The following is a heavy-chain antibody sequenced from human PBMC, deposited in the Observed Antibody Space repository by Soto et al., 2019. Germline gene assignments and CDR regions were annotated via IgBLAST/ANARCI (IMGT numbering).Heavy chain of an antibody. V-gene: IGHV3-30*18. J-gene: IGHJ4*02. D-gene: IGHD3-9*01. CDR3: AKDSVYLDPQGLSRIIDY. Sequence: GGSLRLSCAASGFTFSSYGMHWVRQAPGKGLEWVAVISYDGSNKYYADSVKGRFTISRDNSKNTLYLQMNSLRAEDTAVYYCAKDSVYLDPQGLSRIIDYWGQGTLVTVSS. CDR1: GFTFSSYG. CDR2: ISYDGSNK.